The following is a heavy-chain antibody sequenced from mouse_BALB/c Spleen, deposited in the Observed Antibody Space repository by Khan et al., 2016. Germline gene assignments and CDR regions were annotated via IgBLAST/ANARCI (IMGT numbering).Heavy chain of an antibody. CDR1: GFDFSRYW. J-gene: IGHJ3*01. V-gene: IGHV4-1*02. Sequence: EVELVESGGGLVQPGESLKLSCAASGFDFSRYWMSWVRQAPGKGLEWMGEINPDSSTINYTPSLTDIFIISRDNAKNTLYLQMSKVRSEDTAFYYSTGLQDCGRVAYWRKGTLVRVS. CDR2: INPDSSTI. CDR3: TGLQDCGRVAY.